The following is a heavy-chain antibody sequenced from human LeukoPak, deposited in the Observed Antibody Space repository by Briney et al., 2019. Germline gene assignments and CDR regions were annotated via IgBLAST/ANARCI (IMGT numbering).Heavy chain of an antibody. CDR1: GFTFSSYG. V-gene: IGHV3-30*18. CDR2: ISYDGSNK. Sequence: GGSLRLSCAASGFTFSSYGMHWVRQAPGKGLEWVAVISYDGSNKYYADSVKGRFTISRDNSKNTLYLQMNSLRAEDTALYYCAKVDGITIFEVFDYWGQGTLVTVSS. D-gene: IGHD3-3*01. CDR3: AKVDGITIFEVFDY. J-gene: IGHJ4*02.